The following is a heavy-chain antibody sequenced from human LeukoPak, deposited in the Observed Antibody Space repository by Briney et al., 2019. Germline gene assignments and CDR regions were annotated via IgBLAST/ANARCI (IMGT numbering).Heavy chain of an antibody. CDR2: ISAYNGNT. CDR1: GFTFTNYG. CDR3: ARDAYCSGTSCQNFDY. V-gene: IGHV1-18*01. D-gene: IGHD2-2*01. Sequence: ASVKVSCKASGFTFTNYGISWVRQAPGQGLEWMGRISAYNGNTNYAQKLQGRVTMTTDTSTTTAYMELRTLRSDDTAVYYCARDAYCSGTSCQNFDYWGQGTLVTVPS. J-gene: IGHJ4*02.